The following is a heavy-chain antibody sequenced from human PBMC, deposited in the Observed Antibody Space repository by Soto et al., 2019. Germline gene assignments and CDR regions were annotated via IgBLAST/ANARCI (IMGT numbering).Heavy chain of an antibody. Sequence: EVQLVESGGGLVQPGGSLRLSCVASEFTFKTYSMNWVRQAPGKGLEWVSYISETSIAIYYRDSVKGRFTISRDNAKNTLYLQMNSLRDEDTAVYYCATLQLGREEVIDSWGQGTLVTVSS. J-gene: IGHJ4*02. CDR2: ISETSIAI. CDR3: ATLQLGREEVIDS. V-gene: IGHV3-48*02. D-gene: IGHD1-1*01. CDR1: EFTFKTYS.